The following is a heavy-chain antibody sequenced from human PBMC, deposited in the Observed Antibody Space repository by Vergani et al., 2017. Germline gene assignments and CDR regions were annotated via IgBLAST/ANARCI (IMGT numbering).Heavy chain of an antibody. CDR1: GGSISSGGYY. Sequence: QVQLQESGPGLVKPSQTLSLTCTVSGGSISSGGYYWSWIRQHPGKGLEWIGYIYYSGSTYYNPSLKSRVTISVDTSKNQFSLKLSPVTAADTAVYYCAREVVRGVPYPYLIDYWGQGTLVTVSS. CDR3: AREVVRGVPYPYLIDY. J-gene: IGHJ4*02. D-gene: IGHD3-10*01. V-gene: IGHV4-31*03. CDR2: IYYSGST.